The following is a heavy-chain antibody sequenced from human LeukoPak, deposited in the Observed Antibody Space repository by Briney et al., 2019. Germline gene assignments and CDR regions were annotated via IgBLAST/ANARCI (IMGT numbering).Heavy chain of an antibody. CDR1: GLTFSSYS. D-gene: IGHD4-17*01. V-gene: IGHV3-21*01. CDR2: ISSSSSYI. J-gene: IGHJ4*02. CDR3: ASIYGDYDGY. Sequence: PGGSLRLSCAASGLTFSSYSMNWVRQAPGKGLEWVSSISSSSSYIYYADSVKGRFTISRDNAKNSLYLQMNSLRAEDTAVYYCASIYGDYDGYWGQGTLVTVSS.